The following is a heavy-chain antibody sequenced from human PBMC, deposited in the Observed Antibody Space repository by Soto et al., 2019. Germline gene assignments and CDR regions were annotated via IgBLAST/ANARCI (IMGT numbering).Heavy chain of an antibody. D-gene: IGHD3-10*01. J-gene: IGHJ6*03. CDR1: EFTFSRHG. CDR2: IWSDGSNE. Sequence: QVQLVESGGGVVQPGRSLRLSCAASEFTFSRHGMHWVRQAPGKGLQWVGVIWSDGSNEVYADSVKGRFIISRDNSKNILDLQRNSLRAEATAVYYCARERTFGDNKHNYMDVWGTGITVTVSS. CDR3: ARERTFGDNKHNYMDV. V-gene: IGHV3-33*01.